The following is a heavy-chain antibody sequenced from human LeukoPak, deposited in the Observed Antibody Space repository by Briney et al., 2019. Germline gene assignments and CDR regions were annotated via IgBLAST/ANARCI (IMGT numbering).Heavy chain of an antibody. CDR3: ARVRLGELFPSYYYMDV. D-gene: IGHD3-10*01. CDR2: IIPIFGTA. V-gene: IGHV1-69*05. CDR1: GGTSSSYA. Sequence: ASVKVSYKASGGTSSSYAISWVRQAPGQGREWIGGIIPIFGTANYAQKFQGRVTITTDESTSTAYMELSSLRSEDTAVYYCARVRLGELFPSYYYMDVWGKGTTVTVSS. J-gene: IGHJ6*03.